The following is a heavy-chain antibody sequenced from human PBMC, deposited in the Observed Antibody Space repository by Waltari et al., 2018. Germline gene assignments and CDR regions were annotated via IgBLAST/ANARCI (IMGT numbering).Heavy chain of an antibody. J-gene: IGHJ5*02. CDR2: VDPEDGET. CDR1: GYTFTDYS. V-gene: IGHV1-69-2*01. D-gene: IGHD1-26*01. CDR3: ATGAGRTPWFDP. Sequence: EVPLVQSGAEVNKPGATVKISCKVSGYTFTDYSMPWLQQSHGKGLEWMGLVDPEDGETIYAEKFQGRVTITADTSTDTAYMELSSLRSEDTAVYYCATGAGRTPWFDPWGQGTLVTVSS.